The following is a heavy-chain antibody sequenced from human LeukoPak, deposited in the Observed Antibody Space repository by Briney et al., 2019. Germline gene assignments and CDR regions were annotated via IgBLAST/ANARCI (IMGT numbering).Heavy chain of an antibody. Sequence: GGSLRLSCAASGFTFSSYSMNWVRQAPGKGLEWVSAITGSAAYTNHADSVKGRFTISRDNSKNTIYLQMNSLRAEDTAIYYCAKRSSTSSGYFDFWGRGTLVTVSS. CDR3: AKRSSTSSGYFDF. CDR1: GFTFSSYS. J-gene: IGHJ4*02. CDR2: ITGSAAYT. D-gene: IGHD3-22*01. V-gene: IGHV3-23*01.